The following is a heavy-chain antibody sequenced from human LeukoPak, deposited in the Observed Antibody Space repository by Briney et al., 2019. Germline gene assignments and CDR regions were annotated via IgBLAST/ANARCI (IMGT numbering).Heavy chain of an antibody. V-gene: IGHV4-39*01. D-gene: IGHD3-3*01. CDR3: ARPQQSRFLEWLSPDAFDI. J-gene: IGHJ3*02. CDR2: IYYSGST. CDR1: GGSISSSSYY. Sequence: SETLSLTCTVSGGSISSSSYYWGWIRQPPGKGLEWIGSIYYSGSTYYNPSLKSRVTISVDTSKNQFSLKLSSVTAADTAVYYCARPQQSRFLEWLSPDAFDIWGQGTMVTVSS.